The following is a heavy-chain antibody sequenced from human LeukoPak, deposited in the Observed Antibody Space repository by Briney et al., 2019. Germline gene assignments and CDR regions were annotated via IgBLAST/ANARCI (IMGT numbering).Heavy chain of an antibody. CDR2: TYYRSKWYN. CDR3: ATIPVGIQLWLI. Sequence: SQTLSLTCAISGDSVSSNSAAWNWIRQSPSRGLEWLGRTYYRSKWYNDYAVSVKSRITINPDTSKNQFSLQLNSVTAADTAVYYCATIPVGIQLWLIWGQGTLVTVSS. J-gene: IGHJ4*02. D-gene: IGHD5-18*01. V-gene: IGHV6-1*01. CDR1: GDSVSSNSAA.